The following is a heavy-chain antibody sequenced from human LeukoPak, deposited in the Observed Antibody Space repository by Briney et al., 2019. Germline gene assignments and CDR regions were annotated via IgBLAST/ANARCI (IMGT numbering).Heavy chain of an antibody. CDR1: GGSISSGGYF. CDR2: VVNG. CDR3: ARGAMTPRPVVVHAYAMDV. Sequence: SETLSLTCAVSGGSISSGGYFWTWIRQPPGRGLEWIGYVVNGANPSLESRVTISTDRSTNQFSLKLRSVTAADTAVYFCARGAMTPRPVVVHAYAMDVWGQGTTVTVSS. V-gene: IGHV4-30-2*01. J-gene: IGHJ6*01. D-gene: IGHD2-15*01.